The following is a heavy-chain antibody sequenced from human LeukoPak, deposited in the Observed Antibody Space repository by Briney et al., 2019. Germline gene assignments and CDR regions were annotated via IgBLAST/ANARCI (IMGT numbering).Heavy chain of an antibody. CDR3: ARGPKYYYGSGSYSVD. CDR2: IIPIFGTA. D-gene: IGHD3-10*01. Sequence: SVKVSCKASGGTFSSYAISWVRQAPGQGLEWMGGIIPIFGTANYAQKFQGRVTITTDESTSTAYMELSSLRSEDTAVYYCARGPKYYYGSGSYSVDWGQGTLVTVSS. CDR1: GGTFSSYA. J-gene: IGHJ4*02. V-gene: IGHV1-69*05.